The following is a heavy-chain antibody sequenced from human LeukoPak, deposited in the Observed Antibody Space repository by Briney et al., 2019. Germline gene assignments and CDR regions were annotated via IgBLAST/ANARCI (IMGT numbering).Heavy chain of an antibody. CDR1: GGSISSGGYY. V-gene: IGHV4-31*03. J-gene: IGHJ4*02. CDR3: ARGLWFGELLSGGFDY. CDR2: IYYSGST. D-gene: IGHD3-10*01. Sequence: SQTLSLTCTVSGGSISSGGYYWSWIRQHPGKGLEWIGYIYYSGSTYYNPSLKSRVTISVDTSKNQFSLKLSSVTAADTAVYYCARGLWFGELLSGGFDYWAREPWSPSPQ.